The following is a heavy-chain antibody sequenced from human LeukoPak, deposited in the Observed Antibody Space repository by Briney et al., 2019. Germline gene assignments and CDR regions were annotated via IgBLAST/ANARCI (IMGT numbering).Heavy chain of an antibody. CDR3: AKVSSSRGFDY. Sequence: PGGSLRLSCAASGFTFSSYSMNWVRQAPGKGLEWVSYISSSGDYIYFADSVKGRFTISRDNSKNTLYLQMNSLRAEDTAVYYCAKVSSSRGFDYWGRGTLVTVSS. D-gene: IGHD6-13*01. J-gene: IGHJ4*02. V-gene: IGHV3-21*04. CDR1: GFTFSSYS. CDR2: ISSSGDYI.